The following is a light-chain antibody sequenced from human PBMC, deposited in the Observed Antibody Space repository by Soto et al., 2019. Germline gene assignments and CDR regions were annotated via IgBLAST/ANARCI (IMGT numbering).Light chain of an antibody. CDR3: SSYTSSSTLVV. CDR1: SSDVGGHNF. V-gene: IGLV2-14*01. J-gene: IGLJ2*01. CDR2: EVS. Sequence: QSALTQPPSASGSPGQSVSISCTGASSDVGGHNFVSWYQQHPGKAPKLMIYEVSNRPSGVSNRFSGSKSGNTASLTISGLQAEDEADYYCSSYTSSSTLVVFGGGTKLTVL.